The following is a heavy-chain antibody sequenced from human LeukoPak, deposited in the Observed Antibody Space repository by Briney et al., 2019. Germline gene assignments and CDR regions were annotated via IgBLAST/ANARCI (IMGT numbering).Heavy chain of an antibody. J-gene: IGHJ1*01. Sequence: PSETLSLTCTVSGDSVSSYYWSWIRQPPGKGLEWIGYIYNSGSTNYNPSLKSRVTISVDTSKNQFSLKLNSVTAADTAVYHCASSPRGTECFHHWGQGTLVTVSS. D-gene: IGHD3-10*01. CDR1: GDSVSSYY. CDR3: ASSPRGTECFHH. CDR2: IYNSGST. V-gene: IGHV4-59*08.